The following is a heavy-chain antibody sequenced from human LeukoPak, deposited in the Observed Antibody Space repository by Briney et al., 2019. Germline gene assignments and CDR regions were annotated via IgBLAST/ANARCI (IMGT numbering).Heavy chain of an antibody. CDR3: AKTVSGSYSYQGGDY. CDR2: IGGSGSSA. J-gene: IGHJ4*02. CDR1: GFTFSSYA. V-gene: IGHV3-23*01. Sequence: GGSLRLSCAASGFTFSSYAMSWVRQAPGKGLEWVSAIGGSGSSAYQADSVKGRFTISRDNSKNTLYLQMNSLRDEDTAKYYCAKTVSGSYSYQGGDYWGQGTLVTVSS. D-gene: IGHD3-16*02.